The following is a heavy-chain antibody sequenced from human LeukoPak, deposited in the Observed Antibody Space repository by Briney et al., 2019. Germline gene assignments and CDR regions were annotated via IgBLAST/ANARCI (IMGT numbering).Heavy chain of an antibody. CDR1: GFTVSGYY. Sequence: PGGSLRLSCAASGFTVSGYYMSWVRQAPGKGLEWVSVIYSGGSTYYAGSVKGRFTISRDTSKNTLYLQMNSLRAEDTAVYYCARGFPDVAGNFDYWGQGTLVTVSS. D-gene: IGHD6-19*01. CDR3: ARGFPDVAGNFDY. V-gene: IGHV3-66*01. J-gene: IGHJ4*02. CDR2: IYSGGST.